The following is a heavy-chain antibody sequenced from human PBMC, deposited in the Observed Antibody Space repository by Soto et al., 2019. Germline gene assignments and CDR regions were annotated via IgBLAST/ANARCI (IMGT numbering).Heavy chain of an antibody. J-gene: IGHJ6*02. D-gene: IGHD3-22*01. CDR1: GGSISSSSYY. CDR2: IYYSGST. Sequence: SETLSLTCTVSGGSISSSSYYWGWIRQPPGKGLEGIGSIYYSGSTYYNPTLKSRVTISVDTSISPASLELSSVTAADTAVYYCARLRYDSSGFYYYYYGMDVWGQGTTVTVSS. V-gene: IGHV4-39*01. CDR3: ARLRYDSSGFYYYYYGMDV.